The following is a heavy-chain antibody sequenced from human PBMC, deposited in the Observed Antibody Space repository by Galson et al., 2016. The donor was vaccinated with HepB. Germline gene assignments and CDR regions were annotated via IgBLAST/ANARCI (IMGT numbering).Heavy chain of an antibody. D-gene: IGHD6-13*01. Sequence: SLRLSCAASGFTFSTYTLNWVRQAPGKGLEWVSSIKNSNSDVYYEDSVKVLFTISRDNAENSLYLQMDSLTAEDTAMYYCARARIAALGTGAFDMWGQGTMVTVSS. CDR2: IKNSNSDV. V-gene: IGHV3-21*01. CDR3: ARARIAALGTGAFDM. J-gene: IGHJ3*02. CDR1: GFTFSTYT.